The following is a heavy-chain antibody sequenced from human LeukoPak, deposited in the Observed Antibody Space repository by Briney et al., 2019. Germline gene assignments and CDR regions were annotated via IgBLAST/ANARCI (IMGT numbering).Heavy chain of an antibody. V-gene: IGHV3-30-3*01. CDR1: GFTFSSYA. D-gene: IGHD3-22*01. CDR2: ISYDGSNK. J-gene: IGHJ4*02. Sequence: GGSLRLSCAASGFTFSSYAMHWVRQAPGKGLEWVAVISYDGSNKYYADSVKGRFTISRDNSKNTLYLQMNSLRAEDTAVYYCARDWRFWYYYDSSGYLGYRGQGTLDTVSS. CDR3: ARDWRFWYYYDSSGYLGY.